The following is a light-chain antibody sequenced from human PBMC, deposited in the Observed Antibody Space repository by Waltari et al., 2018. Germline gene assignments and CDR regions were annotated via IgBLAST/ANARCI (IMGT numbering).Light chain of an antibody. Sequence: QSALTQPASVSGSLGQSITISCTGTSSDVGYHNYVSWYQNPQGKAPKLVIYEVTKRPSGVSSRFASTKSGNTASLTISGRQAGDGGDYYGSSYRDERRFFGGGTKLAVL. V-gene: IGLV2-14*01. J-gene: IGLJ2*01. CDR1: SSDVGYHNY. CDR3: SSYRDERRF. CDR2: EVT.